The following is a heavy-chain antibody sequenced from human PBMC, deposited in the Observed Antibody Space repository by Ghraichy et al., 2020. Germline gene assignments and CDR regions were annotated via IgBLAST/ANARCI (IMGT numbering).Heavy chain of an antibody. D-gene: IGHD3-3*01. J-gene: IGHJ6*02. CDR1: GGSVSSGSYY. Sequence: SETLSLTCTVSGGSVSSGSYYWSWIRQPPGKGLEWIGYIYYSGSTNYNPSLKSRVTISVDTSKNQFSLKLSSVTAADTAVYYCARDSSGSYDFWSGYSPYGMDVWGQGTTVTVSS. CDR2: IYYSGST. CDR3: ARDSSGSYDFWSGYSPYGMDV. V-gene: IGHV4-61*01.